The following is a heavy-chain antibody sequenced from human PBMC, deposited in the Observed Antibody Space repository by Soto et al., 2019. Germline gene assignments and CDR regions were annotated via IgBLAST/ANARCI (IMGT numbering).Heavy chain of an antibody. CDR1: GFTLSTYW. V-gene: IGHV3-74*02. J-gene: IGHJ5*02. Sequence: EVQLLESGGGLVQPGGSLRLSCAASGFTLSTYWMHWVRQVPGKGLVWVSRISSGGTYTNYADSVKGRFTISRDSARNTLFLQMNYLTGEDTAVYYCARTFVDGMAGFGPWGQGTLVTVSS. CDR2: ISSGGTYT. CDR3: ARTFVDGMAGFGP. D-gene: IGHD2-15*01.